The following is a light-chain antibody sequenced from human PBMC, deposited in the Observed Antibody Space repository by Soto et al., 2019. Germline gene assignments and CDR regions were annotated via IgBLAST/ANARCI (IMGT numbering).Light chain of an antibody. CDR3: QQYNSPPT. V-gene: IGKV1-5*03. CDR1: QSISSW. CDR2: KAS. J-gene: IGKJ1*01. Sequence: DIQMTQSPSTLSASVGDRVTITCRASQSISSWLAWYQQKPGKAPKLLIYKASSLESGVPSRFSGSGSGTEFPLTISSLHPDDFATYYCQQYNSPPTFGQGTKVEIK.